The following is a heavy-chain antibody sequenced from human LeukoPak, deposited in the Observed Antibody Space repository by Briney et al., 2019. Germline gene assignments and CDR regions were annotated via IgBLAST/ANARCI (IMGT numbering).Heavy chain of an antibody. Sequence: PGESLKISCKGSGSSFTSYWIGWVRQMPGKGLEWMGIIYPGDSDTRYSPSFQGQVTISADKSISTAYLQWSSLKASDTAMYYCAGSIVVVPAAILGAFDIWGQGTMVTVSS. CDR1: GSSFTSYW. CDR2: IYPGDSDT. V-gene: IGHV5-51*01. D-gene: IGHD2-2*02. J-gene: IGHJ3*02. CDR3: AGSIVVVPAAILGAFDI.